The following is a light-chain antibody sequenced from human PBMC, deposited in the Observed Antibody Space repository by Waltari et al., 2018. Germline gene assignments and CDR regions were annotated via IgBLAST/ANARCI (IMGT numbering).Light chain of an antibody. CDR3: YSTDNNGRGV. CDR1: ALPKKY. J-gene: IGLJ2*01. Sequence: SYELTQPPSVSVSPGQTARITCSGDALPKKYAYWYQQKSGQTPVLVIYEDKKRPSGIPEMVSGSSSGTVATLTISGAQVEDEADYFCYSTDNNGRGVFGGGTKLTVL. V-gene: IGLV3-10*01. CDR2: EDK.